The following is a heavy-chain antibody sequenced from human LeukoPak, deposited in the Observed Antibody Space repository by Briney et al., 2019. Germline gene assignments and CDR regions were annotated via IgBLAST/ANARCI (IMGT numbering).Heavy chain of an antibody. Sequence: TGGSLRLSCAASGFTFSTYTMNWVRQAPGKGLEWVSSINSDGHIYYTDSVKGRFTISRDNAKNSLYLQMNSLRAEDTAVYYCARDLVVREPGDCWGQGTLVTVSS. V-gene: IGHV3-21*01. CDR2: INSDGHI. CDR3: ARDLVVREPGDC. CDR1: GFTFSTYT. J-gene: IGHJ4*02. D-gene: IGHD3-10*01.